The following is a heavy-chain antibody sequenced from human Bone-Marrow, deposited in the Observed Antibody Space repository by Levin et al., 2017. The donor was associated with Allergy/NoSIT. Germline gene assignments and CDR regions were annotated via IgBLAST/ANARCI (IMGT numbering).Heavy chain of an antibody. Sequence: GGSLRLSCAASGFTVSSNYMSWVRQAPGKGLEWVSVIYSGGSTYYADSVKGRFTISRDNSKNTLYLQMNSLRAEDTAVYYCARVIHYGSGSFYYYYYMDVWGKGTTVTVSS. CDR1: GFTVSSNY. CDR3: ARVIHYGSGSFYYYYYMDV. CDR2: IYSGGST. V-gene: IGHV3-53*01. J-gene: IGHJ6*03. D-gene: IGHD3-10*01.